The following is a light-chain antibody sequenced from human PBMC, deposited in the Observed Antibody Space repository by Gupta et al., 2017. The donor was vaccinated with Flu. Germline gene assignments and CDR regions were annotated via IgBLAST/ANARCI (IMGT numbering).Light chain of an antibody. CDR1: QSITIY. V-gene: IGKV3-11*01. CDR3: QQRSGLPRST. Sequence: EIVLTQSPATLSLSPGDRAILSCRASQSITIYLAWYQQKPGQPPRLLMFDASKRAAGIPDRFSGSGSGTDFTLTISTLEPEDFAVYYCQQRSGLPRSTFGQGTKLE. CDR2: DAS. J-gene: IGKJ2*01.